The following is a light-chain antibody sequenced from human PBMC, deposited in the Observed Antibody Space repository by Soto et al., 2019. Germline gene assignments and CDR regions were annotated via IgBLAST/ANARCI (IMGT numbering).Light chain of an antibody. V-gene: IGKV3D-20*02. CDR1: QSVSSSY. CDR2: GAS. J-gene: IGKJ5*01. CDR3: QQRSNWPPIP. Sequence: EIVLTQSPGTLSLSPGERATLSCRASQSVSSSYLAWYQQKPGQAPRLLIYGASSRATGIPDRFSGSGSGTDFTLTIDNLEPEDFAIYYCQQRSNWPPIPFGQGTRLEIK.